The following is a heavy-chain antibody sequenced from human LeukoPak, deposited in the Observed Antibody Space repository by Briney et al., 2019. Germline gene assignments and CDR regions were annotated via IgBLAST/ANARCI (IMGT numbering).Heavy chain of an antibody. CDR3: AKSATTVTSNFDY. V-gene: IGHV3-23*01. CDR2: ISGSGGGT. D-gene: IGHD4-17*01. J-gene: IGHJ4*02. CDR1: GFTFSSHG. Sequence: GGSLRLSCAASGFTFSSHGMSWVRQAPGKGLEWVSGISGSGGGTFYEDSVRGRFTISRDNSKNTVYLQMNSLRAEDTAVYYCAKSATTVTSNFDYWGQGTLVTVPS.